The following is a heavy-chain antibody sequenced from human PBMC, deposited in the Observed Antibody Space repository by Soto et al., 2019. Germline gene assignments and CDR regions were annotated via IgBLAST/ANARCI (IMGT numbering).Heavy chain of an antibody. CDR1: GFTFSDYY. CDR3: ARDTLNDYGDHTFRYFDY. Sequence: GESLKISCAASGFTFSDYYMSWIRQAPGKGLEWVSYISSSGSTIYYADSVKGRLTISRDNAKNSLYLQMNSLRAEETAVYYCARDTLNDYGDHTFRYFDYWGQGTLVTVSS. CDR2: ISSSGSTI. V-gene: IGHV3-11*01. D-gene: IGHD4-17*01. J-gene: IGHJ4*02.